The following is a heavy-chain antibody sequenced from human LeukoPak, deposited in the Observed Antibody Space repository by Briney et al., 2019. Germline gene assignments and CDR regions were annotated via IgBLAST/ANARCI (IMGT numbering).Heavy chain of an antibody. Sequence: GGSLRLSCAASGFTFSSYAMHWVRQAPGKGLEWVAVISYDGSNKYYADSVKGRFTISRDNSKNTLYLQMNSLRAEDTAVYYCARSPSTHTAPFDWGQGTMVTVSS. V-gene: IGHV3-30-3*01. D-gene: IGHD5-18*01. CDR1: GFTFSSYA. CDR2: ISYDGSNK. J-gene: IGHJ3*01. CDR3: ARSPSTHTAPFD.